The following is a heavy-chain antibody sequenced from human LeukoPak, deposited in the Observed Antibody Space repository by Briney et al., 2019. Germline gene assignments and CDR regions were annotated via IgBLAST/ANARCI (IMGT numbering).Heavy chain of an antibody. CDR1: GYTFTSYG. J-gene: IGHJ4*02. CDR3: ARGPIFGSGSYFDY. V-gene: IGHV1-18*01. D-gene: IGHD3-10*01. CDR2: ISGYNGNT. Sequence: ASVKVSCKASGYTFTSYGFTWVRQAPGQGLEWMGWISGYNGNTNYAQKLQGRVTMTRDTSISTAYMELSSLRSEDTAVYYCARGPIFGSGSYFDYWGQGTLVTVSS.